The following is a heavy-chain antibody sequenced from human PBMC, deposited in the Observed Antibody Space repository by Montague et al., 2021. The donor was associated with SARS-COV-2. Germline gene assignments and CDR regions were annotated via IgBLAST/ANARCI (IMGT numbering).Heavy chain of an antibody. D-gene: IGHD3-3*01. V-gene: IGHV4-34*12. CDR2: VVHRGSS. CDR1: GGSFSDYY. CDR3: ARGQVTVFGVLIMLPAAGPLDI. Sequence: SETLSLTCAVYGGSFSDYYWTWIRQPPGKGLEWIGEVVHRGSSSYNPSLKSRFTISVDRSKSQFSLRLTSVTAADTAVYYCARGQVTVFGVLIMLPAAGPLDIWGLGTKVTVSS. J-gene: IGHJ3*02.